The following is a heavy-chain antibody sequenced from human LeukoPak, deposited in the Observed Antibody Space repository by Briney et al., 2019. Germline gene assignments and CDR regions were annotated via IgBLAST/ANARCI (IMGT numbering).Heavy chain of an antibody. D-gene: IGHD4-23*01. CDR1: GFTVSSNY. CDR2: IYSGGST. CDR3: AKDVGLRWTFDY. V-gene: IGHV3-53*05. J-gene: IGHJ4*02. Sequence: AGGSLRLSCAASGFTVSSNYMSWVRQAPGKGLEWVSVIYSGGSTYYADSVKGRFTISRDNSKNTLYLQMNSLRAEDTAVYYCAKDVGLRWTFDYWGQGTLVTVSS.